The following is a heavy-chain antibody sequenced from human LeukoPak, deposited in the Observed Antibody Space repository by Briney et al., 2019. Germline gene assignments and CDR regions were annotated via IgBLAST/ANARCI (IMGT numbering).Heavy chain of an antibody. Sequence: GGSLRLSCAISGFTFSACELTWVRQAPGKGLEWVSYISRSGSTRYYADSVKGRFTISRDNSKNTLYLQMNSLRAEDTAVYYCARTQGSGYWPEVDYWGQGTLVTVSS. J-gene: IGHJ4*02. CDR2: ISRSGSTR. CDR3: ARTQGSGYWPEVDY. CDR1: GFTFSACE. V-gene: IGHV3-48*03. D-gene: IGHD3-22*01.